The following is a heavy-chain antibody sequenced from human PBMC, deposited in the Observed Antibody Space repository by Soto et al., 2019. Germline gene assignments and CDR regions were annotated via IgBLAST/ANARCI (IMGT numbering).Heavy chain of an antibody. CDR3: AKRGSGSDYID. J-gene: IGHJ4*02. Sequence: EVQLLESGGGLVQPGGSLRLSCAASGFTFSSYAMSWVRQAPGKGLERVSVISGSGGSTYYADSVKGRFTISRDNSKNTLYVQMNSLRAEDTAVYYCAKRGSGSDYIDWGQGTLVTVSS. CDR1: GFTFSSYA. CDR2: ISGSGGST. V-gene: IGHV3-23*01. D-gene: IGHD1-26*01.